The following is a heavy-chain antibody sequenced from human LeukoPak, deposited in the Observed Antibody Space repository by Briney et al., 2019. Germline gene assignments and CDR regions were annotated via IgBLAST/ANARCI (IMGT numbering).Heavy chain of an antibody. CDR3: ARYYDFWSSYSSYYYMDV. CDR1: GFTFSSYE. D-gene: IGHD3-3*01. V-gene: IGHV3-48*03. CDR2: ISSSGSTI. J-gene: IGHJ6*03. Sequence: GGSLRLSCAASGFTFSSYEMNWVRQAPGKGLEWVSYISSSGSTIYYADSVKGRFTISRDNAKNSLYLQMNSLRAEDTAVYYCARYYDFWSSYSSYYYMDVWGKGTTVTVSS.